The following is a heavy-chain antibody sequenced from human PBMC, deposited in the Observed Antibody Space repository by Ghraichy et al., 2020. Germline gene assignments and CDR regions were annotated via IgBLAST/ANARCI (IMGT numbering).Heavy chain of an antibody. D-gene: IGHD4-17*01. CDR2: INSDGSST. Sequence: GGSLRLSCAASGFTFSSYWMHWVRQAPGKGLVWVSRINSDGSSTSYADSVKGRFTISRDNAKNTLYLQMNSLRAEDTAVYYCAKGGTTVTTRAWYYYYYGMDVWGQGTTVTVSS. J-gene: IGHJ6*02. CDR3: AKGGTTVTTRAWYYYYYGMDV. CDR1: GFTFSSYW. V-gene: IGHV3-74*01.